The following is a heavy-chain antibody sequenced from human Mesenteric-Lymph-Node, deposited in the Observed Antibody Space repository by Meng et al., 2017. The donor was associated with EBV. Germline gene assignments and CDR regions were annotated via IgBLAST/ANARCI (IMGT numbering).Heavy chain of an antibody. J-gene: IGHJ4*02. Sequence: QVQLIQSGTEVKKPXASVQVSCRASGDTFATYGINWVRQAPGQGLEWMGWINTYNRKTNYAQKFQGRVTMTTDTSTTTAYMDLRSLRSDDTAVYFCARGPITFGESLSAYWGQGTLGTVSS. CDR2: INTYNRKT. CDR3: ARGPITFGESLSAY. D-gene: IGHD3-16*01. V-gene: IGHV1-18*01. CDR1: GDTFATYG.